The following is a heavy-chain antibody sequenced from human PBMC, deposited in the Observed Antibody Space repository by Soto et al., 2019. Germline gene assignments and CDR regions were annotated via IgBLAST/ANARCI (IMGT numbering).Heavy chain of an antibody. D-gene: IGHD6-6*01. CDR2: ISAYNGNT. CDR3: ARDVGMASRPYLDY. J-gene: IGHJ4*02. CDR1: GYTFTSYG. V-gene: IGHV1-18*04. Sequence: GASVKVSCKASGYTFTSYGISWVRQAPGQGLEWMGWISAYNGNTNYAQKFQGRVTMTRDTSTSTVYMELISLTSEDTAVYYCARDVGMASRPYLDYWGQGTLVTVSS.